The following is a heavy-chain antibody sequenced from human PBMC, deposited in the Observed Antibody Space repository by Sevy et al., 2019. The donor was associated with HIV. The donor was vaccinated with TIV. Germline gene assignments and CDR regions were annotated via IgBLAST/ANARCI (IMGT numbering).Heavy chain of an antibody. V-gene: IGHV1-8*01. D-gene: IGHD3-3*01. Sequence: ASVKVSCKASGYTFTSYDINWVRQATGQGLEWMGWMNPSSGNTGYAQKFQGRVTMTRNTSISTAYMELSSLRSEDTAVYYCAIRLRDCWSGYPNPYFDYWGQGTLVTVSS. CDR3: AIRLRDCWSGYPNPYFDY. J-gene: IGHJ4*02. CDR1: GYTFTSYD. CDR2: MNPSSGNT.